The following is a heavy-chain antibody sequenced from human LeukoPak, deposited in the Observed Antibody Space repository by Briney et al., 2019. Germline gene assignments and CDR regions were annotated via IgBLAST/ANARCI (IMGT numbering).Heavy chain of an antibody. V-gene: IGHV1-2*02. CDR3: AREGGTVVPAAIWFDP. D-gene: IGHD2-2*01. CDR2: INPNSGGT. CDR1: GYKFTDYY. Sequence: ASVKVSCKASGYKFTDYYMHWVRQAPGQGLEWMGWINPNSGGTNYAQKFQGRVTMTRDTSISTAYMELSRLRSDDTAVYYCAREGGTVVPAAIWFDPWGQGTLVTVSS. J-gene: IGHJ5*02.